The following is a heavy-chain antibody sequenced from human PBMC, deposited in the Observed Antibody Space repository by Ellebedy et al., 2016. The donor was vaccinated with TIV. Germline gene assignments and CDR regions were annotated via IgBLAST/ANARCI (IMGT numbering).Heavy chain of an antibody. V-gene: IGHV3-9*01. D-gene: IGHD5-24*01. J-gene: IGHJ4*02. CDR3: ARDQMATIPY. CDR1: GFTFDDYA. CDR2: ISWNSGTI. Sequence: PGGSLRLSCAASGFTFDDYAMHWVRQAPGKGLEWVSGISWNSGTIDYADSVKGRFTISRDNAKNSLYLQMNSLRAEDTAVYYCARDQMATIPYWGQGTLVTVSS.